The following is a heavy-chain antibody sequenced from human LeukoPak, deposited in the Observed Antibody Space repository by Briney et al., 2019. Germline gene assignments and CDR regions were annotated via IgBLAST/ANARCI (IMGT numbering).Heavy chain of an antibody. CDR1: GYTFTGYY. V-gene: IGHV1-2*02. Sequence: ASVKVSCKASGYTFTGYYMHWVRQAPGQGLEWMGWINPNSGGTNYAQKFQGRVTMTRDTSISTAYMELSRLRSDDTAVYYCARSAQIAVAGSGYWGQGTLVTVSS. CDR3: ARSAQIAVAGSGY. D-gene: IGHD6-19*01. CDR2: INPNSGGT. J-gene: IGHJ4*02.